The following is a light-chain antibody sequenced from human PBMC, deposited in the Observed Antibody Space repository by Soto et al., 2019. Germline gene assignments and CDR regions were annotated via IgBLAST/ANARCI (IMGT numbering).Light chain of an antibody. J-gene: IGKJ1*01. CDR1: RSVSGY. CDR2: DVS. Sequence: EIVLTQSPATLSLSPGERATLSCRASRSVSGYLAWYQQRPGQAPRLLLYDVSNMATGIPARFSGSGSGTDFTLTTSNLDPEAFPVSFCQPYNKWPPWTFGHGTKVEIK. V-gene: IGKV3-11*01. CDR3: QPYNKWPPWT.